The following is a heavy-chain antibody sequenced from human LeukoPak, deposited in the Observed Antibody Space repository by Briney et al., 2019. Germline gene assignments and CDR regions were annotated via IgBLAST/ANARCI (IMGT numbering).Heavy chain of an antibody. CDR1: GFTFSSYW. J-gene: IGHJ4*02. CDR2: INSDGIST. Sequence: GGSLRLSCATSGFTFSSYWMRWVRQAPGKGLVWVSRINSDGISTTYADSVMGRFTISRDNAKNTLFLQMNSLTAEDTAVYYCVRARQQLFDYWGQGTLVTVSS. CDR3: VRARQQLFDY. V-gene: IGHV3-74*01. D-gene: IGHD6-13*01.